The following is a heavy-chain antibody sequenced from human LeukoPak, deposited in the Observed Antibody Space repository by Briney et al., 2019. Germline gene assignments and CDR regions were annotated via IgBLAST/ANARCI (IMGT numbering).Heavy chain of an antibody. V-gene: IGHV4-59*12. CDR2: IYYSGST. CDR1: GGSISSYY. D-gene: IGHD3-22*01. Sequence: PSETLFLTCTVPGGSISSYYWNWIRQPPGKGLEWIRYIYYSGSTNYNPSLKSRVTISVDTSKNQFSLKLSSVTAADTAVYYCARSRITMIAPPLYWGQGTLVTVSS. CDR3: ARSRITMIAPPLY. J-gene: IGHJ4*02.